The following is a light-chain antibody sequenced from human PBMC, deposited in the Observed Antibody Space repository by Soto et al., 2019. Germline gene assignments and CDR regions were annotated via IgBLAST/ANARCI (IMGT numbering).Light chain of an antibody. CDR2: EVS. J-gene: IGLJ2*01. CDR3: SSYAGSNNYVV. CDR1: SSDVGAYNS. V-gene: IGLV2-8*01. Sequence: QSALTQPPSASGSPGQSVTISCTGTSSDVGAYNSVSWYQQHPGKAPKLMIYEVSERPSGVPDRFSGSKSGNTASLTVSGLQAEDEADYYCSSYAGSNNYVVFGGGTKLTV.